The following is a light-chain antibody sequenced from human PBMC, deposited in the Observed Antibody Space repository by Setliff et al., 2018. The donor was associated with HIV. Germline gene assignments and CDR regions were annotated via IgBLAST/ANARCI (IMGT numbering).Light chain of an antibody. V-gene: IGLV2-14*03. CDR2: DVN. CDR1: SSDVGGYNY. CDR3: SSYTSSTPLYV. Sequence: QSVLAQPASVSGSPGQPITISCTETSSDVGGYNYVSWYQQHPGKAPKLMIYDVNNRPSGVSNRFSGSKSGNTASLTISGLQAEDEADYYCSSYTSSTPLYVFGTGTKVTVL. J-gene: IGLJ1*01.